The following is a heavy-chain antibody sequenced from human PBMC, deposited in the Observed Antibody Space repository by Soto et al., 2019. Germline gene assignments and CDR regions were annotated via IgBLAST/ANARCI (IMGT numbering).Heavy chain of an antibody. Sequence: ASVKVSCKASGYTFTSDGIIWVRQAPGQGLEWMGWISAYNGNTNYAQKLQGRVTMTTDTSTSTAYMELRSLRSDDTAVYYCVVAAQPYYFDYWGQGTLVTVSS. J-gene: IGHJ4*02. D-gene: IGHD2-15*01. CDR2: ISAYNGNT. CDR3: VVAAQPYYFDY. CDR1: GYTFTSDG. V-gene: IGHV1-18*01.